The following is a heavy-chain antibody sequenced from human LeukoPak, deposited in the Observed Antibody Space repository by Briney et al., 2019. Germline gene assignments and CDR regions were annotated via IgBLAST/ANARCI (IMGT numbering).Heavy chain of an antibody. Sequence: PGGFLRLSCAASGFTFSSYAMSWVRQAPGKGLEWVSAISGSGGSTYYADSVKGRFTISRDNSKNTLYLQMNSLRAEDTAVYYCAKDTITIFGVVPGLPFDYWGQGTLVTVSS. D-gene: IGHD3-3*01. CDR3: AKDTITIFGVVPGLPFDY. CDR2: ISGSGGST. J-gene: IGHJ4*02. CDR1: GFTFSSYA. V-gene: IGHV3-23*01.